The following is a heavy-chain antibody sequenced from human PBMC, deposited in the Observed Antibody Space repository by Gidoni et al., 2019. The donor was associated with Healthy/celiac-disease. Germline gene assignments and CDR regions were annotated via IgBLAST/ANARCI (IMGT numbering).Heavy chain of an antibody. J-gene: IGHJ5*02. CDR1: GGSISSSSYY. V-gene: IGHV4-39*01. Sequence: QLQLQESGPGLVKPSETLSLTCTVSGGSISSSSYYWGWIRQPPGKGLEWIGSIYYSGSTYYNPSLKSRVTISVDTSKNQFSLKLSSVTAADTAVYYCAPGYSYGYGWFDPWGQGTLVTVSS. CDR2: IYYSGST. CDR3: APGYSYGYGWFDP. D-gene: IGHD5-18*01.